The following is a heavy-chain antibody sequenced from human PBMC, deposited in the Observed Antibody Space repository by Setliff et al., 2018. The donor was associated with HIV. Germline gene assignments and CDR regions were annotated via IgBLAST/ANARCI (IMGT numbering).Heavy chain of an antibody. V-gene: IGHV1-2*02. D-gene: IGHD3-3*01. J-gene: IGHJ4*02. CDR2: MHPNNGAT. Sequence: PSVKVSCKTSGYTFTASYLHWVRQAPGQGLQWMGWMHPNNGATKYAQKFRDRVTLTGDTSISTASMALSSLKSDDTAMYYCATSTSRFFWNGFYQGGFGSRNSQSFENWGQGTLVTVSS. CDR1: GYTFTASY. CDR3: ATSTSRFFWNGFYQGGFGSRNSQSFEN.